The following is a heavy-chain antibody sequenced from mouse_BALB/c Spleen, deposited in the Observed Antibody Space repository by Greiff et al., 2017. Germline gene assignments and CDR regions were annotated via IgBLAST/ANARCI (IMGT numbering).Heavy chain of an antibody. Sequence: EVQGVESGAELVKPGASVKLSCTASGFNIKDTYMHWVKQRPEQGLEWIGRIDPANGNTKYDPKFQGKATITADTSSNTAYLQLSSLTSEDTAVYYCARELMRYDGEFDYWGQGTTLTVSS. CDR1: GFNIKDTY. CDR3: ARELMRYDGEFDY. CDR2: IDPANGNT. V-gene: IGHV14-3*02. J-gene: IGHJ2*01. D-gene: IGHD2-14*01.